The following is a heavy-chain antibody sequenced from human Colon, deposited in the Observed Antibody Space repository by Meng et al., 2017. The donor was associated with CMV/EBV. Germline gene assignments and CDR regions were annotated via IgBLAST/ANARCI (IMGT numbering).Heavy chain of an antibody. D-gene: IGHD1-14*01. Sequence: GGSLRLSCAASGFTFTDYSLNWVRQAPGKGLEWVSSISSRSTYISYGDAVKGRFTVSRDDAKNSLYLQMDSLRAEDTAVYYWARAPGNYLSPYYFDFWGQGTLVTVSS. V-gene: IGHV3-21*01. CDR2: ISSRSTYI. CDR3: ARAPGNYLSPYYFDF. J-gene: IGHJ4*02. CDR1: GFTFTDYS.